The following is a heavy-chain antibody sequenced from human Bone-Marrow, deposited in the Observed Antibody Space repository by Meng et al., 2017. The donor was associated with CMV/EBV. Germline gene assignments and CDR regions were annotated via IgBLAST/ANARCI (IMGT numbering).Heavy chain of an antibody. D-gene: IGHD5-18*01. CDR2: INPNSGGT. Sequence: SCKASGYTFTGYYMHWVRQAPGQGLEWMGWINPNSGGTNYAQKFQGRVTMTRDTSISTAYMELSRLRSDDTAVYYCARYAGTAMVTDYWGQGTLVTVSS. CDR1: GYTFTGYY. J-gene: IGHJ4*02. CDR3: ARYAGTAMVTDY. V-gene: IGHV1-2*02.